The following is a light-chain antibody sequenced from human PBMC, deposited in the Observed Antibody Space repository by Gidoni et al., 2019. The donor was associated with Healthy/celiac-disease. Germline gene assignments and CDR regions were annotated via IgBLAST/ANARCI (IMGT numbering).Light chain of an antibody. Sequence: QSVLTQPPPVSGAPGPRVTISCTGSSSNIGAGYDVHWYQQLPGTAPKLLIYGNSNRPSGVPDRFSGSKSGTSASLAITGLQAEDEADYYCQSYDSSLSALYVFGTGTKVTVL. CDR1: SSNIGAGYD. J-gene: IGLJ1*01. CDR3: QSYDSSLSALYV. V-gene: IGLV1-40*01. CDR2: GNS.